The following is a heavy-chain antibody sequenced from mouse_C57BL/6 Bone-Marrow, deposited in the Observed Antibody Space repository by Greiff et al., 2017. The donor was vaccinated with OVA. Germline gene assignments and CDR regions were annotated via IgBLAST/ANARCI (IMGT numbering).Heavy chain of an antibody. CDR1: GYTFTSYW. CDR3: ARSREYYYGSFYYFDY. D-gene: IGHD1-1*01. Sequence: QVQLKQPGTELVKPGASVKLSCKASGYTFTSYWMHWVKQRPGQGLEWIGNINPSNGGTNYNEKFKSKATLTVDKSSSTAYMQLSSLTSEDSAVYYCARSREYYYGSFYYFDYWGQGTTLTVSS. V-gene: IGHV1-53*01. J-gene: IGHJ2*01. CDR2: INPSNGGT.